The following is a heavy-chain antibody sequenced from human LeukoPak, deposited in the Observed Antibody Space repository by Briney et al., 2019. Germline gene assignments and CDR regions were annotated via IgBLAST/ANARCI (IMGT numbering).Heavy chain of an antibody. Sequence: GGSLRLSCAASGFTFSSYSMNWVRQAPGKGLEWVSSISSSSSYIYYADLVKGRFTISRDNAKNSLYLQMNSLRAEDTAVYYCARVGTHYDSSGYYQINDAFDIWGQGTMVTVSS. CDR3: ARVGTHYDSSGYYQINDAFDI. D-gene: IGHD3-22*01. J-gene: IGHJ3*02. V-gene: IGHV3-21*01. CDR1: GFTFSSYS. CDR2: ISSSSSYI.